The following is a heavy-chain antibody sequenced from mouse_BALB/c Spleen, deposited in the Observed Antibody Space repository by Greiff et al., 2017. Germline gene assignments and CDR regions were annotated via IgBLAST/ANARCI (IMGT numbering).Heavy chain of an antibody. CDR1: GYTFTSYW. CDR3: ARQGVYYGNYYFDY. Sequence: VQRVESGPELVRPGASVKMSCKASGYTFTSYWMHWVKQRPGQGLEWIGMIDPSNSETRLNQKFKDKATLNVDKSSNTAYMQLSSLTSEDSAVYYCARQGVYYGNYYFDYWGQGTTLTVSS. J-gene: IGHJ2*01. D-gene: IGHD2-1*01. CDR2: IDPSNSET. V-gene: IGHV1S127*01.